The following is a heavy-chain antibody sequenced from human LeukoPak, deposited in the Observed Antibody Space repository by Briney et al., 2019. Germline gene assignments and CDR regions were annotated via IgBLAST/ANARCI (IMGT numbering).Heavy chain of an antibody. D-gene: IGHD3-3*01. CDR2: ITSSGSST. J-gene: IGHJ6*03. V-gene: IGHV3-48*03. Sequence: GGSLRLSCAASGFTFSSYEMNWVRRAPGKGLEWVSYITSSGSSTHYGDSVKGRFTISRANSKNTLYLQMNSLRAEDTAVYYCVPRKEWSCYMDVWGKGTTVTVSS. CDR1: GFTFSSYE. CDR3: VPRKEWSCYMDV.